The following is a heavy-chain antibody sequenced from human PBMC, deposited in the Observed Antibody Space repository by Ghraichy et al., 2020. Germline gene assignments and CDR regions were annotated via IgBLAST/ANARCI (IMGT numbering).Heavy chain of an antibody. V-gene: IGHV3-23*01. CDR3: AILRFLEWLRPGRYYYGMDV. Sequence: GGSLRLSCAASGFTFSSYAMSWVRQAPGKGLEWVSAISGSGGSTYYADSVKGRFTISRDNSKNTLYLQMNSLRAEDTAVYYCAILRFLEWLRPGRYYYGMDVCGQGTTVTVSS. J-gene: IGHJ6*02. CDR1: GFTFSSYA. CDR2: ISGSGGST. D-gene: IGHD3-3*01.